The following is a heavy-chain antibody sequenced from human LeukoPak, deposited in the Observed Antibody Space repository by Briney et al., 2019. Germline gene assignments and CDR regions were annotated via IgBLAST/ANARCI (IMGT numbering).Heavy chain of an antibody. Sequence: GASVKVSCTASGYTFTSYGISWVRQAPGQGLEWMGWISPNSGGTNYAQKFQGRVTMTRDTSISTAYMELSSLRSDDTAVYYCARGCSSTTCYTSGFDYWGQGTLVTVSS. V-gene: IGHV1-2*02. CDR2: ISPNSGGT. CDR3: ARGCSSTTCYTSGFDY. J-gene: IGHJ4*02. CDR1: GYTFTSYG. D-gene: IGHD2-2*02.